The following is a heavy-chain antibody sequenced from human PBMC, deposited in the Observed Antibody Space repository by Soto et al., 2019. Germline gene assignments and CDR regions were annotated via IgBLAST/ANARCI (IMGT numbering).Heavy chain of an antibody. D-gene: IGHD3-16*02. CDR3: AREYYDYIWGSYRPQWFDP. V-gene: IGHV1-18*01. Sequence: ASVKVSCKASGYTFTSYGISWVRQAPGQGLEWMGWISAYNGNTNYAQKLQGRVTMTTDTSTSTAYMELRSLRSDDTAVYYCAREYYDYIWGSYRPQWFDPWGQGTMVTVSS. J-gene: IGHJ5*02. CDR1: GYTFTSYG. CDR2: ISAYNGNT.